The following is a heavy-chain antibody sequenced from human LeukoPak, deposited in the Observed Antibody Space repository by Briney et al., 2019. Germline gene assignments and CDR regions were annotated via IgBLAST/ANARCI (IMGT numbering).Heavy chain of an antibody. CDR1: GFTFSSYS. J-gene: IGHJ4*02. CDR2: ITSSSSSM. CDR3: ARVSGSYGDSAY. V-gene: IGHV3-48*04. D-gene: IGHD1-26*01. Sequence: PGGSLRLSCAASGFTFSSYSMNWVRQAPGKGLEWISYITSSSSSMYYADSVKGRFTISRDNAKNSLYLQMNSLRADDTAVYYCARVSGSYGDSAYWGQGTLVTVSS.